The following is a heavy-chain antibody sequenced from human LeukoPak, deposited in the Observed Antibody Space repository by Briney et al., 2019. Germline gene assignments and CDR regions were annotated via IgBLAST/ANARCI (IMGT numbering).Heavy chain of an antibody. V-gene: IGHV4-39*01. CDR3: APPFGESH. D-gene: IGHD3-10*01. CDR1: GGSISSSSYY. Sequence: SETLSLTCTVSGGSISSSSYYWGWIRQPPGKGLEGSVCIYYSGSSYYNPSLKSRVTISVDTSKNQFSLKLSSVTAAHTAVYYCAPPFGESHWGQGTLVTVSS. J-gene: IGHJ4*02. CDR2: IYYSGSS.